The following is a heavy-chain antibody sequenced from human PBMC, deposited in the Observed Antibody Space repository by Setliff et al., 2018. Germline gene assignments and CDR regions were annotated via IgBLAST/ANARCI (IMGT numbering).Heavy chain of an antibody. V-gene: IGHV4-34*01. J-gene: IGHJ3*02. CDR3: ARDHYDSRGSYAFDI. CDR1: GGSFSGNY. Sequence: PSETLSLTCAVYGGSFSGNYWSWIRQPPGKGLEWVGEINHSGSTNHNPSLKSRVTISVDTSKNQFSLNLSSVTAADTAMYYCARDHYDSRGSYAFDIWGQGTVVTVSS. CDR2: INHSGST. D-gene: IGHD3-22*01.